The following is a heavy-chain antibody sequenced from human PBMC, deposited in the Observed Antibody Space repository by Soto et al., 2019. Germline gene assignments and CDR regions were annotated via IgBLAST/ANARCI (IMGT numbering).Heavy chain of an antibody. V-gene: IGHV4-59*01. CDR2: IYYRGST. Sequence: KLRETLSLTCTVSGGSISGYYWSWIRQSPGKGLEYIGYIYYRGSTNYNPSLKSRVTMSVDTSRNQFSLKVNSVTAADTAVYYCARQQLLPFYYALDVCGQRTTVTVSS. J-gene: IGHJ6*02. CDR3: ARQQLLPFYYALDV. CDR1: GGSISGYY. D-gene: IGHD6-13*01.